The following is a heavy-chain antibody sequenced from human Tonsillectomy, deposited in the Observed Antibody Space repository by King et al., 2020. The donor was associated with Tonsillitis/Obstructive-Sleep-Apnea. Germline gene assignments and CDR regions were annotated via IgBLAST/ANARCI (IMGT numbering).Heavy chain of an antibody. D-gene: IGHD3-3*01. CDR3: ARVPTGVNYYYYYYMDV. CDR1: GGSFSDYF. Sequence: VQLQQWGAGLLRPSETLSLTCAVYGGSFSDYFWNWIRQPPGKGLEWIGEFNRSGSTKNNPSLKSRVTISVDTSKNPFSLKLRSVTAADTAVYYCARVPTGVNYYYYYYMDVWGKGTTVTVSS. J-gene: IGHJ6*03. V-gene: IGHV4-34*01. CDR2: FNRSGST.